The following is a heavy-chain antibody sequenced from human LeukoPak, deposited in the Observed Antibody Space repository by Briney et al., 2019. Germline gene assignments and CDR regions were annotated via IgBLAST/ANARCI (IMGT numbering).Heavy chain of an antibody. CDR1: GFTLSRNA. CDR2: ISGSGGST. J-gene: IGHJ3*02. D-gene: IGHD5-18*01. V-gene: IGHV3-23*01. CDR3: AKRRGYSYAADDAFDI. Sequence: PGGSLRLSCAASGFTLSRNAMSWVRQAPGKGLEWVSVISGSGGSTYTADSVKGHFTISRDNSRNTLYLQMNSLRAEDTAVYFCAKRRGYSYAADDAFDIWGQGTVVIVSS.